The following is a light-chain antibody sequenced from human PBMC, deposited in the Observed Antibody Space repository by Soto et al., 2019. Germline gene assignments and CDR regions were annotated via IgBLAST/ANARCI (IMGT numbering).Light chain of an antibody. V-gene: IGKV3-15*01. CDR1: QSVSSN. Sequence: EIVMTQSPATLSVSPGERATLSCRASQSVSSNFAWYQQKPCQAPRLLIYGASTRATGIPARFSDSGSGTELPRTISSLQSEDFAVYCCQQYNNWPPYTFGQGTQLEIK. J-gene: IGKJ2*01. CDR3: QQYNNWPPYT. CDR2: GAS.